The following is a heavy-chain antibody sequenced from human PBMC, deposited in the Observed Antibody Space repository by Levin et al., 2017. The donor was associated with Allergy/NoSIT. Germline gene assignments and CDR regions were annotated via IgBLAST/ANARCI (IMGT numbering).Heavy chain of an antibody. Sequence: GESLKISCAASGFTFSDYYMSWIRQAPGKGLEWVSYISSSGNTIYYADSVKGRFTISRDNAKNSLYLQMNSLRAEDTAVYYCGRDYGSWSGFYAVGYWGQGTLVTVSS. CDR3: GRDYGSWSGFYAVGY. V-gene: IGHV3-11*01. CDR1: GFTFSDYY. D-gene: IGHD3-3*01. J-gene: IGHJ4*02. CDR2: ISSSGNTI.